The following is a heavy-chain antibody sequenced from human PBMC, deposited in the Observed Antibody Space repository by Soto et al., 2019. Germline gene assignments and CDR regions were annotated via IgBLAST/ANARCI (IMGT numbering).Heavy chain of an antibody. J-gene: IGHJ4*02. CDR2: IYSGGGT. D-gene: IGHD2-15*01. V-gene: IGHV3-53*04. CDR1: GFTVSSNY. CDR3: ARGLCSGGSCSFDY. Sequence: EVQLVESGGGLFQPGGSLRLSCAASGFTVSSNYMSWFRQAPGKRLEWVSVIYSGGGTYYADSVKGRFTIPTHNSKNTLYLQINSLRAEDTAVYCCARGLCSGGSCSFDYWGQGTLVPVSS.